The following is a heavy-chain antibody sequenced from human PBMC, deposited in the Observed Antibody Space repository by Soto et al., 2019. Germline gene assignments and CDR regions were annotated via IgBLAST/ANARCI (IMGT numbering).Heavy chain of an antibody. V-gene: IGHV3-23*01. Sequence: PGGSLRLSCAASGFTFSSYAMSWVRQAPGKGLEWVSAISGSGGSTYYADSVKGRFTISRDISKNTLYLQINSLRAEDTAAYYCAKDLDMVRITWFDPWGQGTLVTVSS. D-gene: IGHD3-10*01. CDR1: GFTFSSYA. J-gene: IGHJ5*02. CDR2: ISGSGGST. CDR3: AKDLDMVRITWFDP.